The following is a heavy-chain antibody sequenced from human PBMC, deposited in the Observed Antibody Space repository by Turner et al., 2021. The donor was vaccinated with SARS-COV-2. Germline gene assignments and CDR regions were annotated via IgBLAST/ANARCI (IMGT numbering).Heavy chain of an antibody. CDR1: GFTVSSNY. V-gene: IGHV3-66*01. CDR2: IYSGGST. J-gene: IGHJ6*02. CDR3: ARDLEVAGGMDV. Sequence: EVQLVESGGGLVQPGGSLRLSCAASGFTVSSNYMSWVRQAPGKGLKWVSLIYSGGSTFDADSVKGRFTISRDNSKNTLYLQMNSLRAEDTAVYYCARDLEVAGGMDVWGQGTTVTVSS.